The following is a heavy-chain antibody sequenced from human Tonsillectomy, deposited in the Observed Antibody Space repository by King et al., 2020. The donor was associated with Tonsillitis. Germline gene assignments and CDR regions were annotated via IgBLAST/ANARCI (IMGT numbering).Heavy chain of an antibody. CDR3: AIASYYYDRTGYYGAFDI. Sequence: VQLVESGGGLVQPGRSLRLSCAASGFNFDDYATHWVRQAPGKGLEWVSGISWNSGRIGYADSVNGRFTISRDNAKNSLYLQMDSLRPEDTALYYCAIASYYYDRTGYYGAFDIWGRGTMVTVSS. D-gene: IGHD3-22*01. J-gene: IGHJ3*02. CDR2: ISWNSGRI. CDR1: GFNFDDYA. V-gene: IGHV3-9*01.